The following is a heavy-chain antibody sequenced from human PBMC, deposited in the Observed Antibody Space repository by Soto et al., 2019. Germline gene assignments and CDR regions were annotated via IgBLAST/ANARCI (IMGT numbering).Heavy chain of an antibody. V-gene: IGHV1-2*04. CDR3: ARDYAFGVHYYGMDV. J-gene: IGHJ6*02. D-gene: IGHD3-16*01. CDR2: INPNSGGT. Sequence: ASVKVSCKTSGYIFTSYGISWVRQAPGQGLEWMGWINPNSGGTNYAQKFQGWVTMTRDTSISTAYMELSRLRSDDTAVYYCARDYAFGVHYYGMDVWGQGTTVTVSS. CDR1: GYIFTSYG.